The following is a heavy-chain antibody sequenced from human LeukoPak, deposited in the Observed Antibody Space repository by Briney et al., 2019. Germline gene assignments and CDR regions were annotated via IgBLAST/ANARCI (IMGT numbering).Heavy chain of an antibody. V-gene: IGHV3-7*01. J-gene: IGHJ4*02. CDR2: IKQDGSEK. CDR1: GFTFSSYA. CDR3: ARAMEPYYDSNGCDY. Sequence: PGGSLRLSCAASGFTFSSYAMSWARQAPGKGLEWVANIKQDGSEKYYVGSVKGRFIISRDNAKNSLYLQMNSLRAEDTAVYYCARAMEPYYDSNGCDYWGQGTPVTVSS. D-gene: IGHD3-22*01.